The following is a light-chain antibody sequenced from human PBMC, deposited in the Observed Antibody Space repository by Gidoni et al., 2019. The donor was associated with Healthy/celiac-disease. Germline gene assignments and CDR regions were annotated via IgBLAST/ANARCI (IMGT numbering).Light chain of an antibody. CDR2: AAS. CDR1: QSISSY. V-gene: IGKV1-39*01. Sequence: DIQMTQSPSSRSASVGDRVTIICRASQSISSYLNWYQQKPGKAPKLLIYAASSLQSGVPSRFSGSGSGTGFTLTISSLQPEDFATYYCQQSYSTPPTFGQGTKLEIK. CDR3: QQSYSTPPT. J-gene: IGKJ2*01.